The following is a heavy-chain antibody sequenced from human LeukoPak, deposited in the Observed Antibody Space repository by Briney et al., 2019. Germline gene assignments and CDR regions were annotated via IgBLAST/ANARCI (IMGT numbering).Heavy chain of an antibody. J-gene: IGHJ5*02. D-gene: IGHD6-13*01. CDR3: ASALVVEGYRSSWYGFDP. CDR1: GGSISSGGYS. V-gene: IGHV4-30-2*01. CDR2: IYHSGST. Sequence: PSETLSVTCAVSGGSISSGGYSWSWIRQPPGKGLEWIGYIYHSGSTYYNPSLKSRVTISVDRSKNQFSLKLSSVTAADTAVYYCASALVVEGYRSSWYGFDPWGQGTLVTVSS.